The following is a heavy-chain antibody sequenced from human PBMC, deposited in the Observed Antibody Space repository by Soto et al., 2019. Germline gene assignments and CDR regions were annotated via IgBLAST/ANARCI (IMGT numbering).Heavy chain of an antibody. Sequence: GGSLRLSCAASGFTFDDYGMSWARQAPGKGLEWVSGVNWNGGSTGYADSVKGRFTISRDNAKNSLYLQMNSLRAEDTALYYCAKAVGSYGNFDYWGQGTLVTVSS. CDR3: AKAVGSYGNFDY. CDR2: VNWNGGST. J-gene: IGHJ4*02. V-gene: IGHV3-20*04. CDR1: GFTFDDYG. D-gene: IGHD5-18*01.